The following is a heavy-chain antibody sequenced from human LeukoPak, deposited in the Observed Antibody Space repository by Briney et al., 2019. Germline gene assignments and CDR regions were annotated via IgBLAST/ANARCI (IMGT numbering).Heavy chain of an antibody. D-gene: IGHD3-10*01. Sequence: ASVKVSCKASGYTFTSYAMNWVRQATGQGLEWMGWMNPNSGNTGYAQKFQGRVTMTRNTSISTAYMELSSLRSEDTAVYYCARWAYYGSGSSDYWGQGTLVTVSS. CDR1: GYTFTSYA. V-gene: IGHV1-8*02. CDR3: ARWAYYGSGSSDY. J-gene: IGHJ4*02. CDR2: MNPNSGNT.